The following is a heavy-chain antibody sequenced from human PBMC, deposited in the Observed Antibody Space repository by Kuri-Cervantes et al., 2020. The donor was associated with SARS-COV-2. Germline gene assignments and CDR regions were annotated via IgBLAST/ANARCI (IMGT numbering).Heavy chain of an antibody. V-gene: IGHV1-69*13. CDR2: IIPLLDTT. CDR3: ARDRMDSDYDFGNWFDP. CDR1: GCSLFGYA. J-gene: IGHJ5*02. D-gene: IGHD3-3*01. Sequence: SVTVSCKASGCSLFGYAFSWVRQAPGQGREWMGEIIPLLDTTTFAQRFQGRVTITADESTRPAYMELSSLRSDDTAVYYCARDRMDSDYDFGNWFDPWGQGTMVTVSS.